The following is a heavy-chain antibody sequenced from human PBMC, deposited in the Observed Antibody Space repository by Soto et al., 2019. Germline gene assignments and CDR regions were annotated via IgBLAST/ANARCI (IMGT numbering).Heavy chain of an antibody. V-gene: IGHV1-46*01. J-gene: IGHJ4*02. CDR3: ARDRTYYYDSSGYSFDY. D-gene: IGHD3-22*01. Sequence: ASVKVSCKASGYTFTSYYMHWVRQAPGQGLEWMGIINPSGGSTSYAQKFQGRVTMTRDTSTSTVYMELSSLRSEDTAVYYCARDRTYYYDSSGYSFDYRGQGTLVTVSS. CDR2: INPSGGST. CDR1: GYTFTSYY.